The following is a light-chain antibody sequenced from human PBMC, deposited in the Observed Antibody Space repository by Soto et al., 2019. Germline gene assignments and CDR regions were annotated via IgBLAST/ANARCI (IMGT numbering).Light chain of an antibody. CDR3: SSYTTANTYV. CDR1: SSDVGGYEY. CDR2: EVS. J-gene: IGLJ1*01. V-gene: IGLV2-14*01. Sequence: QSALTQPASVSGSPGQSITISCTGTSSDVGGYEYVSWYQHHPGKAPKLMIYEVSNRPSGVSHRFSGSKSGNTASPTISGLQAEDEADYYCSSYTTANTYVFGTGTKLTVL.